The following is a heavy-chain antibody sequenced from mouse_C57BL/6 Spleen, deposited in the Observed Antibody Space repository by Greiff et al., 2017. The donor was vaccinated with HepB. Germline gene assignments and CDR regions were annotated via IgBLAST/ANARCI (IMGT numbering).Heavy chain of an antibody. Sequence: QVQLQQSGAELVRPGTSVKVSCKASGYAFTNYLIEWVKQRPGQGLEWIGVINPGSGGTNYNEKFKGKATLTADKSSSTAYMQLSSLTSEDSAVYYCARSERGLRRAYWGQGTLVTVSA. D-gene: IGHD2-4*01. CDR3: ARSERGLRRAY. CDR1: GYAFTNYL. J-gene: IGHJ3*01. CDR2: INPGSGGT. V-gene: IGHV1-54*01.